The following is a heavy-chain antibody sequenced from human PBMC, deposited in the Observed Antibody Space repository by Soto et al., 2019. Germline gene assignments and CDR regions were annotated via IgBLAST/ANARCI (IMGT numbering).Heavy chain of an antibody. CDR1: GFTFTSSA. V-gene: IGHV1-58*01. D-gene: IGHD3-16*01. Sequence: VKVSCKASGFTFTSSAVQWVRQARGQRLEWIGWIVVGSGNTNYAQKFQERVTITRDMSTSTAYMELSSLRSEDTAVYYCAASPGGWYYYGMDVWGQGTTVTVSS. CDR3: AASPGGWYYYGMDV. J-gene: IGHJ6*02. CDR2: IVVGSGNT.